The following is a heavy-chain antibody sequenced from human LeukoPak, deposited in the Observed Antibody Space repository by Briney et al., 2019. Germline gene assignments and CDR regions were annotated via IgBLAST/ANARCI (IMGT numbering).Heavy chain of an antibody. Sequence: GGSLRLSCAASGFTVSSNYMIWVRQAPGKGLEWVSVIYSGGRTYYVDSVKGRFTISRDNAKNSLYLQMNSLRAEDTAVYYCARAVAATWDYYYYCMDVWGKGTTVTVSS. CDR3: ARAVAATWDYYYYCMDV. D-gene: IGHD6-19*01. V-gene: IGHV3-53*05. CDR2: IYSGGRT. CDR1: GFTVSSNY. J-gene: IGHJ6*03.